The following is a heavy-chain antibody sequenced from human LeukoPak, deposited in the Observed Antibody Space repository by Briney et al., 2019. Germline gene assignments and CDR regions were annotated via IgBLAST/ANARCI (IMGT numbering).Heavy chain of an antibody. Sequence: SGPTLVNPTQTLTLTCTCSGFSLSPSGVGVGWIRQPPGKALEWLALIYRNDDKRYTPSLKSRLTITKDTPKNQVVLTMTNMDPVDTATYFCARRKVGGNSVEFDYWGQGIMVTVSS. CDR1: GFSLSPSGVG. D-gene: IGHD4-23*01. V-gene: IGHV2-5*01. J-gene: IGHJ4*02. CDR2: IYRNDDK. CDR3: ARRKVGGNSVEFDY.